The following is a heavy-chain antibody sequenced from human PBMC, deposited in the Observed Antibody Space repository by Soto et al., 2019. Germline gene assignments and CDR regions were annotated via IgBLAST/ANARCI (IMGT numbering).Heavy chain of an antibody. J-gene: IGHJ4*02. Sequence: QVQLVDSGGGVVQPGRSLRLSCTTSGFIFNTYAMHWVRQAPGKGLEWVAVMSHDGSSTYYADSVKGRFTISRDNSKNMLYLQMNSLRAEDTAVYYCAKDARGVATIIFDYWGQGTLVTVSS. CDR2: MSHDGSST. V-gene: IGHV3-30-3*01. CDR3: AKDARGVATIIFDY. D-gene: IGHD5-12*01. CDR1: GFIFNTYA.